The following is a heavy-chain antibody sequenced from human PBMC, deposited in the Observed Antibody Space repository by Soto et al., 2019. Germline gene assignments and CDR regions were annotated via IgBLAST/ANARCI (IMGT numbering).Heavy chain of an antibody. CDR3: ARAWGFSSGWYGSFSY. CDR1: GDIVYRNRAS. J-gene: IGHJ4*02. D-gene: IGHD6-19*01. V-gene: IGHV6-1*01. CDR2: TYYRSKWYN. Sequence: QTLSLPCAISGDIVYRNRASRDWIRQSPSRGLEWLGRTYYRSKWYNDYAVSVKSRITINPDTSKNQFSLQLNSVTPEDTAVYYCARAWGFSSGWYGSFSYWGQGILVTVSS.